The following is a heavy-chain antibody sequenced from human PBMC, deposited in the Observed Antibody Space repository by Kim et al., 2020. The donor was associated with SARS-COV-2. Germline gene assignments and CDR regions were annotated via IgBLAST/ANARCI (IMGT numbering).Heavy chain of an antibody. CDR2: INPSGGST. D-gene: IGHD6-13*01. CDR1: GYTFTSYY. CDR3: ARESVRAAALSYPTGY. Sequence: ASVKVSCKASGYTFTSYYMHWVRQAPGQGLEWMGIINPSGGSTSYAQKFQGRVTMTRDTSTSTVYMELSSLRSEDTAVYYCARESVRAAALSYPTGYWGQGTLVTVSS. V-gene: IGHV1-46*01. J-gene: IGHJ4*02.